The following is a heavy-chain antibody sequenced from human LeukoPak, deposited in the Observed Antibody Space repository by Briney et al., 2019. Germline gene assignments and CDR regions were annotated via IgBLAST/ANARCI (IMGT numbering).Heavy chain of an antibody. V-gene: IGHV3-23*01. CDR3: AKRVPYSSSSVYFDY. CDR2: ITDSGDGT. Sequence: GGSLRLSCAASGFTFSNFAMSWVRQAPGKGLEWVSAITDSGDGTYYADSVKGRLTISRDNSKNTLYLQMSSLRAEDTAVYYCAKRVPYSSSSVYFDYWGRGTLVTVSS. D-gene: IGHD6-6*01. CDR1: GFTFSNFA. J-gene: IGHJ4*02.